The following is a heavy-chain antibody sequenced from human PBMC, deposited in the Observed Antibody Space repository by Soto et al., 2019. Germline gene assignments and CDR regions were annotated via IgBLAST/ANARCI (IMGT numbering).Heavy chain of an antibody. D-gene: IGHD2-2*02. CDR2: IIPIFGTA. CDR3: ARGGRSSTSCYTQFDS. Sequence: QVQLVQSGAEVKKPGASVKVSCKASGGTFSSYAISWVRQAPGQGLGWMGGIIPIFGTANYAQKFQGRVTITADESTVTAYMELSSLRSEDTAVYYCARGGRSSTSCYTQFDSRGQGTLVTVSS. CDR1: GGTFSSYA. V-gene: IGHV1-69*01. J-gene: IGHJ4*02.